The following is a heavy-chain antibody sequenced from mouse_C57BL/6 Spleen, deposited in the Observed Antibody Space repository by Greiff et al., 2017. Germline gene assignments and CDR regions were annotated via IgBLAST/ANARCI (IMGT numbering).Heavy chain of an antibody. D-gene: IGHD2-1*01. CDR2: ISYDGSN. Sequence: ESGPGLVKPSQSLSLTCSVTGYSITSGYYWNWIRQFPGNKLEWMGYISYDGSNNYNPSLKNRISITRDTSKNQFFLKLNSVTTEDTATYYCARGGNSHYYAMDYWGQGTSVTVSS. CDR3: ARGGNSHYYAMDY. CDR1: GYSITSGYY. V-gene: IGHV3-6*01. J-gene: IGHJ4*01.